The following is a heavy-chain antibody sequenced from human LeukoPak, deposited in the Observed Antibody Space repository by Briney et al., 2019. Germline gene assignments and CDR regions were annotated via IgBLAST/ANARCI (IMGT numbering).Heavy chain of an antibody. J-gene: IGHJ3*02. D-gene: IGHD6-6*01. CDR2: IYSGGST. CDR1: GFTVSSNY. CDR3: ARNGFTYSSSSLGAFDI. Sequence: GGPLRLSCAASGFTVSSNYMSWVRQAPGKGLEWVSVIYSGGSTYYADSVKGRFTISRDNSKNTLYLQMNSLRAEDTAVYYCARNGFTYSSSSLGAFDIWGQGTMVTVSS. V-gene: IGHV3-53*01.